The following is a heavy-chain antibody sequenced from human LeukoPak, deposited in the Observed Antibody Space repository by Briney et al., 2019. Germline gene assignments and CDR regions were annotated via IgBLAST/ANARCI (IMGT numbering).Heavy chain of an antibody. V-gene: IGHV1-46*01. CDR3: ARDKESTVTTLGYFDY. CDR1: GYTFTSYY. J-gene: IGHJ4*02. D-gene: IGHD4-11*01. CDR2: INPSGGST. Sequence: ASVKVSCKASGYTFTSYYMHWVRQAPGQGLEWMGIINPSGGSTSYAQKFQGRVTMTRDTSTSTVYMELSSLRSEDTAVYYCARDKESTVTTLGYFDYWGQGTLVTVSS.